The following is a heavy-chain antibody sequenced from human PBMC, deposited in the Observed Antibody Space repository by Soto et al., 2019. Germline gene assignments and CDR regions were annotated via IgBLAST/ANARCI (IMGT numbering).Heavy chain of an antibody. J-gene: IGHJ4*02. CDR3: AKIRPQWELQGPFDY. Sequence: GGSLRLSCAASGFTFDDYTMHWVRQAPGKGLEWVSLISWDGGSTYYADSVKGRFTISRDNSKNSLYLQMNSLRTEDTALYYCAKIRPQWELQGPFDYWGQGTLVTVSS. V-gene: IGHV3-43*01. CDR1: GFTFDDYT. CDR2: ISWDGGST. D-gene: IGHD1-26*01.